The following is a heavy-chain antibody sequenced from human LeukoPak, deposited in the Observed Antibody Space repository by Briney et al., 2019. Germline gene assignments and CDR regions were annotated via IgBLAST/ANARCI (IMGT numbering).Heavy chain of an antibody. V-gene: IGHV1-69*02. CDR1: GGTFSSYT. Sequence: SVKVSCKASGGTFSSYTISWVRQAPGQGLEWMGRIIPILGIANYAQKSQGRVTITADKSTSTAYMELSSLRSEDTAVYYCARGRAQAYYFDYWGQGTLVTVSS. CDR2: IIPILGIA. J-gene: IGHJ4*02. CDR3: ARGRAQAYYFDY.